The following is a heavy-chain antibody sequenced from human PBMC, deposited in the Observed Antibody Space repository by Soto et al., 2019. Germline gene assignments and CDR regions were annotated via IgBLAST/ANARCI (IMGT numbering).Heavy chain of an antibody. CDR1: GGSISSGDYY. CDR2: IYYSGST. D-gene: IGHD3-10*01. CDR3: ARDSHYYGSGSYDYYYYGMDV. J-gene: IGHJ6*02. Sequence: QVQLQESGPGLVKPSQTLSLTCTVSGGSISSGDYYWSWIRQPPGKGLEWIGYIYYSGSTYYNPSLKSRVTISVDTSKNQFSLKLSSVTAADTAVYYCARDSHYYGSGSYDYYYYGMDVWGQGTTVTVSS. V-gene: IGHV4-30-4*01.